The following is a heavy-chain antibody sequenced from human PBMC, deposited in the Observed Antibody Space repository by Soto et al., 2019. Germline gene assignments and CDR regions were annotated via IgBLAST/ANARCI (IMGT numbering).Heavy chain of an antibody. Sequence: GGSLRLSCAASGFTFSSYGMHWVRQAPGKGLEWVAVIWYDGSNKYYADSVKGRFTISRDNSKNTLYLQMNSLRAEDTAVYYCARDPGEFGSRYSYERFYWGQGTLVTVSS. CDR1: GFTFSSYG. CDR2: IWYDGSNK. D-gene: IGHD5-18*01. CDR3: ARDPGEFGSRYSYERFY. J-gene: IGHJ4*02. V-gene: IGHV3-33*01.